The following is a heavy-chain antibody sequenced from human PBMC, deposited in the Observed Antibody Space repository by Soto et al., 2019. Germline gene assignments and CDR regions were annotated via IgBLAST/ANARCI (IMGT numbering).Heavy chain of an antibody. D-gene: IGHD6-6*01. Sequence: GGSLRLSCVASGFTFSSYAMSWVRQAPGKGLEWVSAISGSDDSTYHADSVKGRFTISRDNSKNTLYLQMNSLRAEDTAVYYCAKDAAARPYNWFDPWGQGTLVTVSS. CDR2: ISGSDDST. CDR1: GFTFSSYA. V-gene: IGHV3-23*01. CDR3: AKDAAARPYNWFDP. J-gene: IGHJ5*02.